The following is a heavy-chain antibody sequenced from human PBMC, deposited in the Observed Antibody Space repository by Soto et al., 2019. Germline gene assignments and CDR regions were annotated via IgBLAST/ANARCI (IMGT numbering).Heavy chain of an antibody. CDR1: SGSISSSNW. V-gene: IGHV4-4*02. J-gene: IGHJ6*03. Sequence: SETLSLTCAVSSGSISSSNWWSWVRQPPGKGLEWIGEIYHSGSTNYNPSLKSRVTISVDKSKNQFSLKLSSVTAADTAAYYCARVMGTAAGDTDYYYMDVWGKGTTVTVSS. D-gene: IGHD6-13*01. CDR3: ARVMGTAAGDTDYYYMDV. CDR2: IYHSGST.